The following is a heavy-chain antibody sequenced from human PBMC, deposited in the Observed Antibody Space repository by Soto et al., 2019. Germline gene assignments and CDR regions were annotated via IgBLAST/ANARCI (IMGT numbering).Heavy chain of an antibody. CDR3: ARSYGDYVHFDY. J-gene: IGHJ4*02. D-gene: IGHD4-17*01. CDR2: IYHSGST. V-gene: IGHV4-30-2*01. CDR1: GGSISSGGYC. Sequence: SETLSLTCAVSGGSISSGGYCWSWIRQPPGKGLEWIGYIYHSGSTYYNPSLKRRVTISVDRSKNQFSLKLSSVTAADTAVYYCARSYGDYVHFDYWGQGTLVTVSS.